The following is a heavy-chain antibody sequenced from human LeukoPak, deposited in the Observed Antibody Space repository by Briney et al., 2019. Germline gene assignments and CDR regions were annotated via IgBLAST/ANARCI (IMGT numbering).Heavy chain of an antibody. CDR1: GFTFSSYG. CDR2: ISYDGSNK. CDR3: AKTIMILGMVTDGYYFES. Sequence: GGSLRLSCAASGFTFSSYGMHWVRQAPGKGLEWVAVISYDGSNKYYADSVKGRFTISRDNSKNTLNLQMNGLRAEDTAVYFCAKTIMILGMVTDGYYFESWGQGTLVTVSS. D-gene: IGHD3/OR15-3a*01. J-gene: IGHJ4*02. V-gene: IGHV3-30*18.